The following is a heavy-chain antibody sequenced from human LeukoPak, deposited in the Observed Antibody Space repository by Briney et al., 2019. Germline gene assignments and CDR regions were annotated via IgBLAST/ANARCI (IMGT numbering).Heavy chain of an antibody. Sequence: GASVKVSCKASGYTFTTYAIHWVRQAPGQRLEWMGWINPGNGNTKYSQKFQGRVTITRDTSASTAYMELSSLRSEDTAVYYCARGSIYYDSSGYLHYWGQGTLVTVSS. J-gene: IGHJ4*02. CDR1: GYTFTTYA. CDR2: INPGNGNT. CDR3: ARGSIYYDSSGYLHY. D-gene: IGHD3-22*01. V-gene: IGHV1-3*01.